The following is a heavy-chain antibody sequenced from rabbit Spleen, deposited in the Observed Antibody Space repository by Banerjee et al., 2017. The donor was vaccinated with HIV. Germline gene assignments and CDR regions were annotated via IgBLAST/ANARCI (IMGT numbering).Heavy chain of an antibody. J-gene: IGHJ4*01. CDR3: VREAGYAGYGDGNL. CDR1: GFDFSSYG. Sequence: QQLEESGGGLVKPGGTLTLTCKASGFDFSSYGVSWVRQAPGKGLEWIGYIDPVFGSTHYATWVNGRFTISSHKAQNTLYLQLNSLTIADTATYFCVREAGYAGYGDGNLWGPGTLVTVS. CDR2: IDPVFGST. V-gene: IGHV1S7*01. D-gene: IGHD7-1*01.